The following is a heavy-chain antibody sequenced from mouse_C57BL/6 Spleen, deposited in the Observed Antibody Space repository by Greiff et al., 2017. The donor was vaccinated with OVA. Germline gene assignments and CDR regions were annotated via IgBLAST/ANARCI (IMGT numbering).Heavy chain of an antibody. CDR3: VRQVSSYYFDY. CDR2: IRSKSNNYAT. J-gene: IGHJ2*01. CDR1: GFSFNTYA. Sequence: EAGGGLVQPKGSLKLSCAASGFSFNTYAMNWVRQAPGKGLEWVARIRSKSNNYATYYADSVKDRFTISRDDSESMLYLQMNNLKTEDTAMYYCVRQVSSYYFDYWGQGTTLTVSS. V-gene: IGHV10-1*01.